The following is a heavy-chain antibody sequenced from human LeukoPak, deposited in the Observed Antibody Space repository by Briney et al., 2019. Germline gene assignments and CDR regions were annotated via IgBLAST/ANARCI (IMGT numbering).Heavy chain of an antibody. CDR2: INWNGGST. Sequence: PGGSLRLSCAASGFTFDDYGMSWVRQAPGKGLEWVSGINWNGGSTGYADSVKGRFTISRDNAKNSLYLQMNSLRAEDTAVYYCAKEPRPDPEYYFDYWGQGTLVTVSS. D-gene: IGHD2-2*01. CDR3: AKEPRPDPEYYFDY. CDR1: GFTFDDYG. J-gene: IGHJ4*02. V-gene: IGHV3-20*04.